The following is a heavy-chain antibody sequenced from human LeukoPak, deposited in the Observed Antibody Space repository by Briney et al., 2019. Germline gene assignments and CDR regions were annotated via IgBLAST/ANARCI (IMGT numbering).Heavy chain of an antibody. CDR1: GGTFSSYA. Sequence: SVKVSCKASGGTFSSYAISWVRQAPGQGLEWMGGIIPIFGTANYAQKFQGRVTITTDESTSTAYMELSSLRSEDTAVYYCARGDSSGYYYNYWGQGTLVTVSS. V-gene: IGHV1-69*05. D-gene: IGHD3-22*01. CDR2: IIPIFGTA. J-gene: IGHJ4*02. CDR3: ARGDSSGYYYNY.